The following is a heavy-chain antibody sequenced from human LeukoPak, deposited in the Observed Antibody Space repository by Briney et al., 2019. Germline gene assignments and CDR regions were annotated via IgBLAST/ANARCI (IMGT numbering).Heavy chain of an antibody. J-gene: IGHJ4*02. Sequence: GGSLRLSCAASGFTFSSYSMNWVRQAPGKGLEWVSSISSSSSYIYYADSVKGRFTISRDNAKNSLYLQMNSLRAEDTAVYYCARLERMAGIDYWGQGTLVTVSS. CDR3: ARLERMAGIDY. CDR1: GFTFSSYS. CDR2: ISSSSSYI. D-gene: IGHD1-1*01. V-gene: IGHV3-21*01.